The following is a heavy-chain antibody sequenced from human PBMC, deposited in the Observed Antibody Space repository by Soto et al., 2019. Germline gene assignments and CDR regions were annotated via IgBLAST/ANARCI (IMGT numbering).Heavy chain of an antibody. D-gene: IGHD3-3*01. J-gene: IGHJ6*02. CDR3: ARPDFWSGYYTGIVDYYGMDV. CDR2: IIPIFGTA. V-gene: IGHV1-69*13. Sequence: SVKVSCKASGDTLNSYCISWVRQAHGQGLEWMGGIIPIFGTANYAQKFQGRVTITADESTSTAYMELSSLRSEDTAVYYCARPDFWSGYYTGIVDYYGMDVWGQGTTVTVSS. CDR1: GDTLNSYC.